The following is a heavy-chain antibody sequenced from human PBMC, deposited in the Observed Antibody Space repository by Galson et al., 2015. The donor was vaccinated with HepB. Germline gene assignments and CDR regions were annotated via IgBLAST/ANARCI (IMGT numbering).Heavy chain of an antibody. V-gene: IGHV3-11*01. CDR2: ISRSGSTT. CDR3: ARFSRESSYYRLWFDY. CDR1: GFTFSDYY. Sequence: SLRLSCAVSGFTFSDYYMSWIRQAPGKGLEWVSYISRSGSTTYYADSVKGRFTISRDNAKNSLSLQMNSLRADDTAVYYCARFSRESSYYRLWFDYWGQGTLVTVSS. J-gene: IGHJ4*02. D-gene: IGHD2-15*01.